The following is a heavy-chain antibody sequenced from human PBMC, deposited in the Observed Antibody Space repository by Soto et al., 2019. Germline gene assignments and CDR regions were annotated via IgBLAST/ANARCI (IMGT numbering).Heavy chain of an antibody. CDR2: IFQNGGT. CDR1: NDAISSGRYY. Sequence: PSETLSLTCTVSNDAISSGRYYWSWVRQPPGKGLEEIGCIFQNGGTSYNPSLKSRVAISVYSSRNQFSLRLNSVTAADTAVYFCARLDAYNSFDYWGQGTPVTVSS. CDR3: ARLDAYNSFDY. J-gene: IGHJ4*02. V-gene: IGHV4-30-2*01. D-gene: IGHD2-2*01.